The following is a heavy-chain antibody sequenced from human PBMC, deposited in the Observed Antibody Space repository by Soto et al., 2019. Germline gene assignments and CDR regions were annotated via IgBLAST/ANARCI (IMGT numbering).Heavy chain of an antibody. CDR1: GYTFIRYY. J-gene: IGHJ6*02. CDR3: ARDTNLLTFYYNSGSDQKHSMDV. CDR2: INPSVGRT. V-gene: IGHV1-46*01. D-gene: IGHD3-10*01. Sequence: QVQLVQSGAEVRKPGASVKVSCKASGYTFIRYYMHWVRQAPGQGLEWMGIINPSVGRTIYAQKFQDRVTMTRDTSTSTVYMELSSLRSEDMAVYYCARDTNLLTFYYNSGSDQKHSMDVWGQGTTVTVSS.